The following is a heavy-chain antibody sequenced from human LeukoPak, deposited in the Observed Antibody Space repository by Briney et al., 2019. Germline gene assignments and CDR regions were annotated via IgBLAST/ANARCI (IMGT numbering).Heavy chain of an antibody. CDR2: ISYDGSNK. CDR1: GFTFSSYA. CDR3: ARETRYCSGGSCYPDY. Sequence: GGSLRLSCAASGFTFSSYAMHWVRQAPGKGLEWVAVISYDGSNKYYADSVKGRFTISRDNSKNTLYLQMNSLRAEDTAVYYCARETRYCSGGSCYPDYWGQGTLVTVSS. D-gene: IGHD2-15*01. V-gene: IGHV3-30-3*01. J-gene: IGHJ4*02.